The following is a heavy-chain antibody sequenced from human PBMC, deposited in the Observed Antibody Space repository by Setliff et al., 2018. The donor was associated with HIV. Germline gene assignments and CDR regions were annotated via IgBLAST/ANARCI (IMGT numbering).Heavy chain of an antibody. D-gene: IGHD1-1*01. Sequence: GGSMRLSCAASGFAFNTYDMNWVRQAPGQRPEWVSVVHVGGGRTDYADSVRCRFVISRDDSKNMLYLQMSGLRGDDTAMYYCAKPTTGFYPRAFDTWGPGTMVTVSS. V-gene: IGHV3-23*01. J-gene: IGHJ3*02. CDR3: AKPTTGFYPRAFDT. CDR2: VHVGGGRT. CDR1: GFAFNTYD.